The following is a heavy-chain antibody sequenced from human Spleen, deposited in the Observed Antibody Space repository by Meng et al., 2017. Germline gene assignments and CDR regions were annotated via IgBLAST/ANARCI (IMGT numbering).Heavy chain of an antibody. CDR3: ARDQWVVGVRFDY. V-gene: IGHV1-46*01. J-gene: IGHJ4*02. Sequence: QVQLVQPGADVKKPGASVKVSCKASGYTFTTYYMHWERQAPGQGLEWMGIIDPSGGSTTYAQKFQGRVTMTRDTSTSTVYMELSSLRSEDTAVYYCARDQWVVGVRFDYWGQGTLVTVSS. D-gene: IGHD6-19*01. CDR2: IDPSGGST. CDR1: GYTFTTYY.